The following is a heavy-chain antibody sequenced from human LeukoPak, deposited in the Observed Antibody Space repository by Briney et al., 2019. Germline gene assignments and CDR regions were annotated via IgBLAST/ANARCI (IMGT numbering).Heavy chain of an antibody. D-gene: IGHD4-17*01. CDR3: ARAGDYNALDI. CDR2: IGTAGDT. CDR1: GFTFSSYD. Sequence: GGSLRLSCAASGFTFSSYDMHWVRQATGKGLEWVSAIGTAGDTYYPGSVKGRFTISRENAKNSLYLQMNSLRAGDTAVYYCARAGDYNALDIWGQGTMVTVSS. J-gene: IGHJ3*02. V-gene: IGHV3-13*01.